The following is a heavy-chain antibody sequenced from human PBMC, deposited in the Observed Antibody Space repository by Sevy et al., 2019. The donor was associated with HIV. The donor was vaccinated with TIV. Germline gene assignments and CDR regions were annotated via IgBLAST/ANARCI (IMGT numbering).Heavy chain of an antibody. CDR1: GFTLSSYD. Sequence: GGSLRLSCAASGFTLSSYDMHWVRQSTGKGLEWVSAIGTVGNTFYEDSVRGGFITSRENTKSTLYLQINSRRAADTAVDYCAGVTWNYGSFDFWGQGTLVTVSS. D-gene: IGHD1-7*01. CDR2: IGTVGNT. CDR3: AGVTWNYGSFDF. V-gene: IGHV3-13*01. J-gene: IGHJ4*02.